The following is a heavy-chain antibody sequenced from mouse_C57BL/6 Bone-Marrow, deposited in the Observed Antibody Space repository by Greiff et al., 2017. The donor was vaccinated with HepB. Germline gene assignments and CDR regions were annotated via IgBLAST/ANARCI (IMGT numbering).Heavy chain of an antibody. J-gene: IGHJ1*03. CDR2: INPDSSTI. CDR1: GIDFSRYW. CDR3: ARRGLYGSSPYWYFDV. Sequence: EVQLQESGGGLVQPGGSLKLSCAASGIDFSRYWMSWVRRAPGKGLEWIGEINPDSSTINYAPSLKDKFIISRDNAKNTLYLQMSKVRSEDTALYYCARRGLYGSSPYWYFDVWGTGTTVTASS. V-gene: IGHV4-1*01. D-gene: IGHD1-1*01.